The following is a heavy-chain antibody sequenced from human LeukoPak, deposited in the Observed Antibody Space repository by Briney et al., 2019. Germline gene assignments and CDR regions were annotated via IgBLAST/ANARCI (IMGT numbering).Heavy chain of an antibody. CDR3: AREDSAAYCTSSNCYGFDS. Sequence: PSETLSLTCTVSSGSITNYFWTWIRQPAGKGLEWIGRIYVSGLIFASGSTNYNPSLKSRVIIPVDKSKKQVSLKLRSVTAADTAVYYCAREDSAAYCTSSNCYGFDSWGQGTLVTVSS. V-gene: IGHV4-4*07. D-gene: IGHD2-2*01. CDR2: IYVSGLIFASGST. CDR1: SGSITNYF. J-gene: IGHJ5*01.